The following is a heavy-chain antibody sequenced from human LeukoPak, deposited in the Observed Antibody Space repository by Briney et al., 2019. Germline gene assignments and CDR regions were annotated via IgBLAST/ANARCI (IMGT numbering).Heavy chain of an antibody. CDR1: GGSISSRGYY. V-gene: IGHV4-61*02. D-gene: IGHD6-13*01. CDR3: ARGGSWYGMDV. CDR2: IYTSGST. Sequence: SETLSLTCAVSGGSISSRGYYWSWIRQPAGKGLEWIGRIYTSGSTNYNPSLKSRVTMSVDTSKNQFSLKLSSVTAADTAVYYCARGGSWYGMDVWGQGTTVTVSS. J-gene: IGHJ6*02.